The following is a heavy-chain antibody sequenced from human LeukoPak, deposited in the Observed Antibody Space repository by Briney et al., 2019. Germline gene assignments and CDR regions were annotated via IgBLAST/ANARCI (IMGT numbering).Heavy chain of an antibody. CDR2: IWSDGTNR. V-gene: IGHV3-33*06. D-gene: IGHD4-11*01. CDR3: AKDAQRGFGYSNSLEY. J-gene: IGHJ4*02. CDR1: GFTFNHYA. Sequence: PGRSLTLSCAATGFTFNHYAMHWVRQAPGKGLEWVAVIWSDGTNRYYADSVKGRFTISRDDAGKTVYLQMSSLRPEDTGVYYCAKDAQRGFGYSNSLEYWGQGTPVTVST.